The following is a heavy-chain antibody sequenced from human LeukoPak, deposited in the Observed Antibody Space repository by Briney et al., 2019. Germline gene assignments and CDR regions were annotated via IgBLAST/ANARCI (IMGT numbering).Heavy chain of an antibody. V-gene: IGHV3-48*01. CDR2: ISSSSSTI. D-gene: IGHD5-12*01. CDR1: GFTFSSYS. CDR3: ARNDLVVATIRLYYYYYGMDV. Sequence: GGSLRLSCAASGFTFSSYSMNWVRQAPGKGLEWVSYISSSSSTIYYADSVKGRFTISRDNAKNSLYLQMNSLRAEDTAVYYCARNDLVVATIRLYYYYYGMDVWGQGTTVTVSS. J-gene: IGHJ6*02.